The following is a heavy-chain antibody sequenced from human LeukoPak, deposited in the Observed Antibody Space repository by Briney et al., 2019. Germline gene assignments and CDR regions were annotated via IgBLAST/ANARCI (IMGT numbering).Heavy chain of an antibody. D-gene: IGHD6-13*01. CDR1: VFTFSIYS. J-gene: IGHJ4*02. CDR2: ITSDRRTI. V-gene: IGHV3-48*01. CDR3: ARSTSGTFDY. Sequence: QAGGSLRLSCAASVFTFSIYSMNWVRQAPGKGLEWVSYITSDRRTISYADPVKGRFTISRDNDKRLLYLQMDSLRAGDTAIYYCARSTSGTFDYWGQGMLVTVSS.